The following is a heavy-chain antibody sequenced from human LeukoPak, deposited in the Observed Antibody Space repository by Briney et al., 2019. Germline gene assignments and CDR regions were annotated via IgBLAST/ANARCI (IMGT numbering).Heavy chain of an antibody. CDR2: ISGSGGST. CDR3: AKGRYSNYETMYNWFDP. J-gene: IGHJ5*02. CDR1: GFTFSSYA. V-gene: IGHV3-23*01. Sequence: GGSLRLSCAASGFTFSSYAMSWVRQAPGKGLEWVSAISGSGGSTYYAGSVKGRFTISRDNSKNTLYLQMNSLRAEDTAVYYCAKGRYSNYETMYNWFDPWGQGTLVTVSS. D-gene: IGHD4-4*01.